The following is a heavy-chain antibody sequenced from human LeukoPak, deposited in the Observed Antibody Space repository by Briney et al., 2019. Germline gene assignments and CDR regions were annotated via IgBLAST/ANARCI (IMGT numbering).Heavy chain of an antibody. CDR1: GGSISSSSYY. V-gene: IGHV4-39*01. Sequence: SETLSLTCTVSGGSISSSSYYWGWIRQPPGKGLEWIGSIYYSGSTYYNPSLKSRVTISVDTSKNQFFLKLSSVTAADTAVYYCARHSMIVASGAFDIWGQGTMVTVSS. CDR3: ARHSMIVASGAFDI. D-gene: IGHD3-22*01. J-gene: IGHJ3*02. CDR2: IYYSGST.